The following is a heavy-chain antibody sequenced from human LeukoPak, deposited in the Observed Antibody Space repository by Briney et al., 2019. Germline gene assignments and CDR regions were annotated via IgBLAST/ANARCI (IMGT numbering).Heavy chain of an antibody. J-gene: IGHJ5*02. D-gene: IGHD6-13*01. Sequence: SETLSLTCAVSGGSISSYYWSWIRQPPGKGLEWIGYIYYSGSTNYNPSLKSRVTISVDTSKNQFSLKLSSVTAADTAVYYCARHVTLAAAGRVWFDPWGQGTLDTVSS. CDR2: IYYSGST. V-gene: IGHV4-59*08. CDR3: ARHVTLAAAGRVWFDP. CDR1: GGSISSYY.